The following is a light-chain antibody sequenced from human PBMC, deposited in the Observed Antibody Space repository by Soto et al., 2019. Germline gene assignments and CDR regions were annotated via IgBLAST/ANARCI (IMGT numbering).Light chain of an antibody. Sequence: EIVLTQSPGTLSLSPGERATLSCRASQSVSSSSLSWYQQKPGQAPRLLIYAASNRASGIPGRFSGSGSGTDFPLNISRLEPEDFAVYYCQQYVGSPPMYTFGQGTKLEIK. CDR2: AAS. CDR3: QQYVGSPPMYT. V-gene: IGKV3-20*01. CDR1: QSVSSSS. J-gene: IGKJ2*01.